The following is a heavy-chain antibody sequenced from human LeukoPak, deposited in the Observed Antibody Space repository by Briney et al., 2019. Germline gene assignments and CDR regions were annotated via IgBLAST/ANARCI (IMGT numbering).Heavy chain of an antibody. CDR1: RFTFSSYA. CDR3: ARDTYSSGWSYFDY. D-gene: IGHD6-19*01. Sequence: GGSLRLSCAASRFTFSSYAMHWVRQAPGKGLEWVAVISYDGGHKYYADSVKGRFTISRDNSKYTLYLQMNSLRAEDTALYYCARDTYSSGWSYFDYWGQGTLVTVSS. V-gene: IGHV3-30*04. CDR2: ISYDGGHK. J-gene: IGHJ4*02.